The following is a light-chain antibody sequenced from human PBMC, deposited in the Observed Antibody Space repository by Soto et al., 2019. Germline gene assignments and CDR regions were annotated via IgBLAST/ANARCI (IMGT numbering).Light chain of an antibody. CDR2: GAS. CDR1: QSVSSDY. V-gene: IGKV3-20*01. CDR3: QHYDNTPPSVT. J-gene: IGKJ3*01. Sequence: EIVLTQSPDTLSVSPGERATLSCRASQSVSSDYLVWYQQKPGLPPRLLIYGASRRATGIPDRFSGSGSGTDFILTISRLEPEDFAVYYCQHYDNTPPSVTFGPGTKVDIK.